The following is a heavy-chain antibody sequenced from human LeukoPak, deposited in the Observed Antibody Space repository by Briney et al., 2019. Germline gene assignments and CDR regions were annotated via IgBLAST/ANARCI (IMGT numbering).Heavy chain of an antibody. J-gene: IGHJ4*02. D-gene: IGHD2-15*01. V-gene: IGHV3-74*01. CDR1: GFTFSSYW. CDR2: ITYDGSDT. CDR3: ARDGGASTPFDS. Sequence: GGSLRLSCVASGFTFSSYWMHWVRQAPGKGLVWVSRITYDGSDTSYADSVNGRFTISRDNAKNTLYLQMNSLRAEDTAVYYCARDGGASTPFDSWGQGTLVTVSS.